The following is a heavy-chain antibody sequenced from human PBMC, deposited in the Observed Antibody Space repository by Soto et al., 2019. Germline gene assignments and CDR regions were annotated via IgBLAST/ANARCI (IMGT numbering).Heavy chain of an antibody. D-gene: IGHD6-6*01. CDR3: ASSSRYLDEGGY. V-gene: IGHV1-69*13. J-gene: IGHJ4*02. Sequence: SVKVSCKASGGTFSSYAISWVRQAPGQGLEWMGGIIPIFGTANYAQKFQGRVTITADESTSTAYMGLSSLRSEDTAVYYCASSSRYLDEGGYWGQGTLVTVSS. CDR1: GGTFSSYA. CDR2: IIPIFGTA.